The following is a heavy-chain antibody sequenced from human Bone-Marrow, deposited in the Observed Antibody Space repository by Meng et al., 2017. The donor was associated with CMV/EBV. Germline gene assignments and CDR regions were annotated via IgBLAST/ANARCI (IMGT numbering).Heavy chain of an antibody. CDR2: ISGTTPNI. CDR3: ARGVFNS. V-gene: IGHV3-21*01. J-gene: IGHJ5*02. Sequence: GESLKISCAASGFTFSSYWMSWVRQAPGKGLEWVALISGTTPNIYYADSVKGRFTISRDNAKNSLYLEMNSLRAEDSAVYYCARGVFNSWGQGTVVTVSS. CDR1: GFTFSSYW. D-gene: IGHD3-3*01.